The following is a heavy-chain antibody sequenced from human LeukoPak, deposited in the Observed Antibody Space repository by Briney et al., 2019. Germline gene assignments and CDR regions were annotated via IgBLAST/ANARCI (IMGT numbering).Heavy chain of an antibody. CDR2: ISGSNGRT. CDR1: GFTFSAHA. Sequence: PGGSLRLSCAASGFTFSAHAMRWGRQPPGKGLEWVSAISGSNGRTHYADSLRGRFSISRDNSKNTLYLQMNSLRADDTAVYYCAKDILHAGTVYNATSFESWGHGTLVTVSS. V-gene: IGHV3-23*01. J-gene: IGHJ4*01. D-gene: IGHD6-13*01. CDR3: AKDILHAGTVYNATSFES.